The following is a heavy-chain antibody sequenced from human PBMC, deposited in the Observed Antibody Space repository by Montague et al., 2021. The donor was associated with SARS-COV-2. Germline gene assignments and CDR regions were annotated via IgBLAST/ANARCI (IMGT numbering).Heavy chain of an antibody. J-gene: IGHJ4*02. Sequence: SETLSLTCTVSGGSISNYYWSWIRQPPGKGLEWIGYIYYNRSTNYNPSLKSRVTISVDTSKNQFSLKLTSVTAADTAVYYCVRVQRGYAYGLGVSAHFDYWAQGTLVTVSS. D-gene: IGHD3-10*01. CDR2: IYYNRST. V-gene: IGHV4-59*01. CDR3: VRVQRGYAYGLGVSAHFDY. CDR1: GGSISNYY.